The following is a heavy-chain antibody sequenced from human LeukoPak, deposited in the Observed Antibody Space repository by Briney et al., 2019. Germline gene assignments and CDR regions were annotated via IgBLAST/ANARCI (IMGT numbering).Heavy chain of an antibody. Sequence: GGSLRLSCAASGFTFSIYSMNWVRQSPGKGLEWVSSISSSSSYIYYADSVKGRFTISRHNAKNSLYLQMNSLRAEDTAVYYCARGSFFDYWGQGTLVTVSS. V-gene: IGHV3-21*01. J-gene: IGHJ4*02. D-gene: IGHD2-15*01. CDR3: ARGSFFDY. CDR1: GFTFSIYS. CDR2: ISSSSSYI.